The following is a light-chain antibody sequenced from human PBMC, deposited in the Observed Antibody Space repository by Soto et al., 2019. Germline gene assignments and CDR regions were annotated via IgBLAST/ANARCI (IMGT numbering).Light chain of an antibody. Sequence: EIVLTQSPGTLSLSRGERATLSCRASQGLTSSYLAWFQQRPGQAPRLLIYGTSRRATGIPDRFSGSGSGTDFTLTISRLEPEDFAVYYCQQYDSSPRTFGGGTKVEIK. J-gene: IGKJ4*01. V-gene: IGKV3-20*01. CDR3: QQYDSSPRT. CDR2: GTS. CDR1: QGLTSSY.